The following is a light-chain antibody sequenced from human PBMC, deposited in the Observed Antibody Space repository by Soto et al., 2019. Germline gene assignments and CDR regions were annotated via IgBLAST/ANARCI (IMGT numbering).Light chain of an antibody. CDR1: QSITSW. CDR3: QPYNAYPWT. V-gene: IGKV1-5*03. CDR2: KAS. J-gene: IGKJ1*01. Sequence: DIQMTQSPSTLSASVGDRVTITCRASQSITSWLAWYQQKPGKAPKLLIYKASSLESGVPSRFSGSRSGTEFTLTISSLQPDDFATYYCQPYNAYPWTFGQGTKVEI.